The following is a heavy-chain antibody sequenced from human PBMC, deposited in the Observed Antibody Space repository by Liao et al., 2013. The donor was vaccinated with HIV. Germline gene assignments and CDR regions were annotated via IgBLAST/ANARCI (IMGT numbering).Heavy chain of an antibody. D-gene: IGHD3-22*01. Sequence: QVQLRESGPGLVKPSQTLSLTCTVSGGSISSGSYYWSWIRQPAGKGLEWIGRVYTSGRTDYNPSLKSRVTMSVDTSKNQFSLNLTSVTAADTAVYHCAREGYDSSGYHYYFDYWGQGTLVTVSS. CDR3: AREGYDSSGYHYYFDY. CDR1: GGSISSGSYY. CDR2: VYTSGRT. V-gene: IGHV4-61*02. J-gene: IGHJ4*02.